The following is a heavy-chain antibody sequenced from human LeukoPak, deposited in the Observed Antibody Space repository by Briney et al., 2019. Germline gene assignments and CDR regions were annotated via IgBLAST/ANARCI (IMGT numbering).Heavy chain of an antibody. V-gene: IGHV4-34*01. Sequence: SETLSLTCAVYGGSFSGYYWSWIRQPPGKALEWIGEINHSGSTNYNPSLKSRVTISVDTSKNQFSLKLSSVTAADTAVYYCATGVAAGPFDYWGQGTLVTVSS. CDR3: ATGVAAGPFDY. D-gene: IGHD6-6*01. CDR2: INHSGST. J-gene: IGHJ4*02. CDR1: GGSFSGYY.